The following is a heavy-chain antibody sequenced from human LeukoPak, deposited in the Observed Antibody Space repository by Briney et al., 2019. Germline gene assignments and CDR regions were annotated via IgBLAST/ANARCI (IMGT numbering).Heavy chain of an antibody. CDR1: GFTFNNYV. J-gene: IGHJ6*03. Sequence: GGSLRLSCAASGFTFNNYVMNWVRQAPGKGLEWVSAISGSGGSTYYADSVKGRFTISRDNSKNTLYLQMNSLRAEDTAVYYCAKDGGGYYPSYYYYMDVWGKGTTVTISS. D-gene: IGHD3-22*01. V-gene: IGHV3-23*01. CDR3: AKDGGGYYPSYYYYMDV. CDR2: ISGSGGST.